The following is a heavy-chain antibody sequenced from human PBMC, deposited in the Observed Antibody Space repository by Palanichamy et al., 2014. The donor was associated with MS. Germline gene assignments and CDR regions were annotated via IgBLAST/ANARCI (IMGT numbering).Heavy chain of an antibody. Sequence: QVQLVESGGGVVQPGGSLRLSCAASGFTFSSYGMHWVRQAPGKGLEWVAFIWDDGSNKYYADSVRGRFTFSRDNSRNTLYLQLNSLRAEDTAVYYCARDLGSGSYSFDYWGQGALVTVSS. D-gene: IGHD1-26*01. CDR2: IWDDGSNK. CDR3: ARDLGSGSYSFDY. V-gene: IGHV3-30*02. CDR1: GFTFSSYG. J-gene: IGHJ4*02.